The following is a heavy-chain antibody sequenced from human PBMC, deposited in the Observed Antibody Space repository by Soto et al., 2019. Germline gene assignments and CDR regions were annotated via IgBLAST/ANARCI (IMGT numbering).Heavy chain of an antibody. D-gene: IGHD2-2*01. CDR2: VSYNGRKE. CDR3: AKDSLRGEVPAALNFDY. V-gene: IGHV3-30*18. J-gene: IGHJ4*02. CDR1: GFTFSNYG. Sequence: QVPLVESGGGVVQPGRSLRLSCVASGFTFSNYGMHWVRQAPGKGLEWVALVSYNGRKEYYADSVKGRFSISRDNSKNTLYVQMNTLRDEDTAVYYCAKDSLRGEVPAALNFDYWGRGTLVTVSS.